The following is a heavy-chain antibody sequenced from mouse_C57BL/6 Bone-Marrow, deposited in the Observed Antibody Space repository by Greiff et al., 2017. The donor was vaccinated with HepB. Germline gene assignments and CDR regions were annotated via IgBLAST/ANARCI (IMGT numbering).Heavy chain of an antibody. J-gene: IGHJ3*01. CDR2: IDPSDSYT. CDR3: ARFEGAVPAY. CDR1: GYTFTSYW. V-gene: IGHV1-50*01. Sequence: QVQLQQPGAELVKPGASVKLSCKASGYTFTSYWMQWVKQRPGQGLEWIGEIDPSDSYTNYNQKFKGKATLTVDTSSSTAYMQLSSLTAEDSAVYYCARFEGAVPAYWGQGTLVTVSA.